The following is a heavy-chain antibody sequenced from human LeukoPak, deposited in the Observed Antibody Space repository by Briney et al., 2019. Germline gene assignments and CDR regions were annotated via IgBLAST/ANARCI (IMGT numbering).Heavy chain of an antibody. CDR2: ISSSGSTI. V-gene: IGHV3-11*01. D-gene: IGHD6-19*01. CDR1: GFTFSDYY. Sequence: GGSLRLSCAASGFTFSDYYMSWIRQAPGKGGEGVSYISSSGSTIYYADSVKGRFPISTHNPKNSLYLQMTTLRAEDTAVYYCARGTQWLAGEWGQGTLVTVSS. CDR3: ARGTQWLAGE. J-gene: IGHJ4*02.